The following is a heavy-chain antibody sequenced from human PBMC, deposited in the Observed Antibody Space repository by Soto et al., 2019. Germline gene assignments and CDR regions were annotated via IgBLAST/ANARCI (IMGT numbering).Heavy chain of an antibody. Sequence: ASVKVSCKASGYTFTSYGISWVRQAPGQGLEWMGWISAYNGNTNYAQKLQGRVTMTTDTSTSTAYMELRSLRSEDTAEYYCARGGIVPAAIVPPYYMDVWGKGTTVTVSS. CDR1: GYTFTSYG. D-gene: IGHD2-2*01. V-gene: IGHV1-18*01. CDR3: ARGGIVPAAIVPPYYMDV. CDR2: ISAYNGNT. J-gene: IGHJ6*03.